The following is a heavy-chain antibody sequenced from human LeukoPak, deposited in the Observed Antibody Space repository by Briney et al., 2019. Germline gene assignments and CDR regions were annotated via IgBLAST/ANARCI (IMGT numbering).Heavy chain of an antibody. CDR1: GGSISGYY. Sequence: PSETLSLTCTVSGGSISGYYWSWMRQPPGKGLEWIGYIYYSGSTNYNPSFKSRVTISVDTSKNQCSLKLSSVTAADTAVYYCARARSDLFDYWGQGTLVTVSS. V-gene: IGHV4-59*01. CDR2: IYYSGST. CDR3: ARARSDLFDY. J-gene: IGHJ4*02. D-gene: IGHD3/OR15-3a*01.